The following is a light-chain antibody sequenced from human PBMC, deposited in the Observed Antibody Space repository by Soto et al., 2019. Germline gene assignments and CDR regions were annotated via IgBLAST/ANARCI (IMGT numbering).Light chain of an antibody. J-gene: IGKJ1*01. CDR3: QQNDNWPRT. CDR1: QSVHSD. V-gene: IGKV3-15*01. CDR2: ASS. Sequence: ETVMTQSPATLSVSPGERATLSCRASQSVHSDLAWYQKKPGQAPRLLIYASSTRATGVPARFSGGGSGTEFTLTISSLQSEDFAVYYCQQNDNWPRTVGQGTRVEIK.